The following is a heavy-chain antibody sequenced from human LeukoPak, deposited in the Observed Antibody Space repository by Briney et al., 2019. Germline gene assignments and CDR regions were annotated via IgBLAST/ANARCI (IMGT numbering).Heavy chain of an antibody. Sequence: GGSLRLSCAASGFTFSSYSMNWVRQAPGKGLEWVSYISSSSSTIYYADSVKGRFTISRDNAKNSLYLQMNSLRAEDTAVYYCARDKKDFWSGYFYYYYMDVWGKGTTVTVSS. D-gene: IGHD3-3*01. CDR1: GFTFSSYS. V-gene: IGHV3-48*04. CDR3: ARDKKDFWSGYFYYYYMDV. CDR2: ISSSSSTI. J-gene: IGHJ6*03.